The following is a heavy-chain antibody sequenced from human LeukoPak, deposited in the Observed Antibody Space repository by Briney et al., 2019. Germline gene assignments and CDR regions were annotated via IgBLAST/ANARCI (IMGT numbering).Heavy chain of an antibody. D-gene: IGHD3-22*01. V-gene: IGHV4-39*07. Sequence: SETLYLTCTVSGGSISSSSYYWGWIRQPPGKGLEWIGTINHSGSTHYNPSLKSRVTISVDTSKNQFSLKLSSVTAADTAVYYCARDYYDSSWGANWLDPWGQGTLVTVSS. CDR3: ARDYYDSSWGANWLDP. CDR2: INHSGST. J-gene: IGHJ5*02. CDR1: GGSISSSSYY.